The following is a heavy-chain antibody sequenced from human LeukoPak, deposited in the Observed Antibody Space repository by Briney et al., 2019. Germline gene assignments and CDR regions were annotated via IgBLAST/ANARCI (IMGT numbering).Heavy chain of an antibody. CDR2: ISAYNGNS. Sequence: ASVKVSCKASGYTFTSYGISWVRQAPGQGLEWMGWISAYNGNSNYAQKLQGRVTMTTDTSTSTAYMELRSLRSDDTAVYYCARDEGIAAAGTSFDYWGQGTLVTVSS. CDR1: GYTFTSYG. D-gene: IGHD6-13*01. J-gene: IGHJ4*02. CDR3: ARDEGIAAAGTSFDY. V-gene: IGHV1-18*01.